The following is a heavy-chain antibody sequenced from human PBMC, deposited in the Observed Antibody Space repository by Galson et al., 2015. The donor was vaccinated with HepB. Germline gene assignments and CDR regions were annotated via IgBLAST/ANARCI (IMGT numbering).Heavy chain of an antibody. V-gene: IGHV6-1*01. D-gene: IGHD2-15*01. CDR3: ARVELHCSGGSCYSRWFDP. CDR2: TYYRSKWYN. CDR1: GDSVSSNSAA. J-gene: IGHJ5*02. Sequence: CAISGDSVSSNSAAWNWIRQSPSRGLEWLGRTYYRSKWYNDYAVSVKSRITINPNTSKNQFSLQLNSVTPEDTAAYYCARVELHCSGGSCYSRWFDPWGQGTLVTVSS.